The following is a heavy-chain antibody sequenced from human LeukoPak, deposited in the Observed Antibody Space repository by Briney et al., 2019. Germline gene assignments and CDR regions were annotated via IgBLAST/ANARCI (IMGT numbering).Heavy chain of an antibody. CDR1: GGSISSYY. V-gene: IGHV4-34*01. CDR3: ASGSQDYDFDY. J-gene: IGHJ4*02. D-gene: IGHD4-17*01. Sequence: PSETLSLTCTVSGGSISSYYWSWIRQPPGKGLEWIGEINHSGSTNYNPSLKSRVTISVDTSKNQFSLKLSSVTAADTAVYYCASGSQDYDFDYWGQGTLVTVSS. CDR2: INHSGST.